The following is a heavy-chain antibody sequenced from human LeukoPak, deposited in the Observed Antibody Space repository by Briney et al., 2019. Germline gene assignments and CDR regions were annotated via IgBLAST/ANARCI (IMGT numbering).Heavy chain of an antibody. CDR1: GGSISSGGYY. CDR2: IYYSGST. J-gene: IGHJ6*02. CDR3: ARDQYDFWSGYYPSGMDV. D-gene: IGHD3-3*01. V-gene: IGHV4-31*03. Sequence: PSQTLSLTCTVSGGSISSGGYYWSWIRQHPGKGLEWIGYIYYSGSTYYNPSLKSRVTISVDTSKNQFSLKLSSVTAADTAVYYCARDQYDFWSGYYPSGMDVWGQGTTVTVSS.